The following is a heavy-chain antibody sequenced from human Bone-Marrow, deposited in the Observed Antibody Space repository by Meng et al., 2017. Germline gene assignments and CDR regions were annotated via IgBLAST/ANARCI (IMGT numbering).Heavy chain of an antibody. J-gene: IGHJ4*02. D-gene: IGHD6-6*01. V-gene: IGHV4-34*01. CDR3: ARGLRAARPLLFGY. CDR2: INHSGST. CDR1: SGAFSGYY. Sequence: LQQWGGGLLKPSVTLALTCAVYSGAFSGYYWSCIRQPPGKGLEWIGEINHSGSTNYNPSLKSRVTISVDTSKNQFSLKLSSVTAADTAVYYCARGLRAARPLLFGYWGQGTLVTVSS.